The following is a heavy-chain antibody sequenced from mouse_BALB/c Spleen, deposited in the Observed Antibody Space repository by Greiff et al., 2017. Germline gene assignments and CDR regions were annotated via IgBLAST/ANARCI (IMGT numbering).Heavy chain of an antibody. V-gene: IGHV1-26*01. J-gene: IGHJ2*01. D-gene: IGHD2-4*01. CDR3: ALIYYDYESY. CDR1: GYSFTGYY. Sequence: EVQLQQSGPELVKPGASVKISCKASGYSFTGYYMHWVKQSHVKSLEWIGRINPYNGATSYNQNFKDKASLTVDKSSSTAYMELHSLTSEDSAVYYCALIYYDYESYWGQGTTLTVSS. CDR2: INPYNGAT.